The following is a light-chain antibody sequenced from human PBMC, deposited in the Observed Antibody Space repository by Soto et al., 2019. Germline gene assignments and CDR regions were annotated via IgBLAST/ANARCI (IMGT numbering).Light chain of an antibody. J-gene: IGLJ3*02. V-gene: IGLV7-43*01. CDR2: STS. CDR1: TGAVTSDYH. CDR3: MLYGIAQPWV. Sequence: QAVVTQEPSLTVSSGGTVTLTCGSSTGAVTSDYHPNWFQQKPGQAPRALIYSTSNKHSWTPARFSGSLLGGKAALTLSGVQSEDEADYYCMLYGIAQPWVFGGGTKLTVL.